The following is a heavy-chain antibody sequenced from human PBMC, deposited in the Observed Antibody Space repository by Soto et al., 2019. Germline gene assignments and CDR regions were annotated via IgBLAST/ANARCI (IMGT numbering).Heavy chain of an antibody. J-gene: IGHJ4*02. V-gene: IGHV4-39*01. CDR1: GGSISSSSYY. Sequence: SETLSLTCTVSGGSISSSSYYWGCIRQPPGKGLEWIGSIYYSGSTYYNPSLKSRVTISVDTSKNQFSLKLSSVTAADTAVYYCATTPVLWFGGVMGYFEDWGQGTLVNVS. CDR3: ATTPVLWFGGVMGYFED. D-gene: IGHD3-16*01. CDR2: IYYSGST.